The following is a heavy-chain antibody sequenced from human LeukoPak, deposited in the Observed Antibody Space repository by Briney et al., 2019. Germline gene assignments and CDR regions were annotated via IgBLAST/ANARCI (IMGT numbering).Heavy chain of an antibody. V-gene: IGHV4-59*01. J-gene: IGHJ4*02. CDR1: GGSISSYS. CDR2: IYYSGST. CDR3: AKALGRYSSRIDY. D-gene: IGHD6-13*01. Sequence: PSETLSLTCTVSGGSISSYSWSWIRQPPGKGLEWIGYIYYSGSTNYNPSLKSRVTISVDTSKNQFSLKLSSVTAADTAVYYCAKALGRYSSRIDYWGQGTLVTVSS.